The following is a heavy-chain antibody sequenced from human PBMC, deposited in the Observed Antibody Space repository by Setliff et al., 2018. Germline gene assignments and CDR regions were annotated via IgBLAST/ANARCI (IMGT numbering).Heavy chain of an antibody. CDR1: GFTFSGYY. CDR2: IGESGNNI. D-gene: IGHD2-2*01. CDR3: VKDAYCRSTDCYEGVAVAFDY. Sequence: GGSLRLSCAASGFTFSGYYMQWVRQAPGKGLEWVSYIGESGNNIHYADSVKGRFTISRDNAKNTLYLQMSSLRAEDTGVYYCVKDAYCRSTDCYEGVAVAFDYWGQGTLVTVSS. J-gene: IGHJ4*02. V-gene: IGHV3-21*05.